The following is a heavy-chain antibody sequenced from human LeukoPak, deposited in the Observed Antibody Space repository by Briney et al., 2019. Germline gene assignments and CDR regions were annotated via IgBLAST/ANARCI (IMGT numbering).Heavy chain of an antibody. J-gene: IGHJ4*02. D-gene: IGHD3-9*01. V-gene: IGHV1-2*04. CDR2: INPNSGGT. CDR3: ARGGLRYFDHPLY. CDR1: GYTFTGYY. Sequence: GASVKVSCKASGYTFTGYYMHWVRRAPGQGLEWMGLINPNSGGTNYAQKFQGWVTMTRDTSISPAYMELSRLRSDDTAVYYCARGGLRYFDHPLYWGQGTLVTVSS.